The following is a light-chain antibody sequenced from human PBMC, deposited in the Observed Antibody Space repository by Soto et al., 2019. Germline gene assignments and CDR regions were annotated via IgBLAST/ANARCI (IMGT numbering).Light chain of an antibody. V-gene: IGKV1-39*01. CDR1: QSISSY. CDR2: AAS. J-gene: IGKJ1*01. Sequence: DIQMTQSPSSLSASVGDRVTITCRASQSISSYLHWYQQKPGKAPELLIYAASSLQSGVPSRFSGSGSGTDFTLTISSLQPEDFATYYCQQSNSIPVTFGQGTKVEIK. CDR3: QQSNSIPVT.